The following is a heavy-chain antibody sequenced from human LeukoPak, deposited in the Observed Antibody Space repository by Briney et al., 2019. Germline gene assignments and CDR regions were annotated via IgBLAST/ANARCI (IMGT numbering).Heavy chain of an antibody. J-gene: IGHJ6*03. CDR3: ARDQNSGSYFNWDYYYYMDV. V-gene: IGHV1-18*01. Sequence: GAPVKVSCKASGYTFTSYGISWVRQAPGQGLEWMGWISAYNGNTNYAQKLQGRVTMTTDTSTSTAYMELRSLRSDDTAVYYCARDQNSGSYFNWDYYYYMDVWGKGTTVTISS. CDR2: ISAYNGNT. CDR1: GYTFTSYG. D-gene: IGHD1-26*01.